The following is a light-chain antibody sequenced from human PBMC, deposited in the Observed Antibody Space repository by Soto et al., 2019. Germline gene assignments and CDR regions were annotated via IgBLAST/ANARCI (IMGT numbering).Light chain of an antibody. J-gene: IGLJ1*01. CDR2: LNSDGSH. CDR1: SGHSSYA. Sequence: QPVLTQSPSASASLGASVKLTCTLSSGHSSYAIAWHQQQPEKGPRYLMKLNSDGSHSKGDGIPDRFSGSSSGAERYLTISSLQSEDEADYDCQTWGTGIRGVFGTGTKLTVL. CDR3: QTWGTGIRGV. V-gene: IGLV4-69*01.